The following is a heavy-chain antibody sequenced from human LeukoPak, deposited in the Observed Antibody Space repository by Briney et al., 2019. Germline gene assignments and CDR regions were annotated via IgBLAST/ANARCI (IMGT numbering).Heavy chain of an antibody. CDR3: AKASTRSFTSGYYGDAFDI. D-gene: IGHD3-22*01. CDR1: GFTFDEYA. Sequence: GGSLTLSCAPSGFTFDEYAMHWLRQPAAKGLDWVAGISWNSGKIGYANSVTGRFTISRDNAKNSLYLQMNSLRAEDIALYYSAKASTRSFTSGYYGDAFDIWGQGTMVSVSS. J-gene: IGHJ3*02. CDR2: ISWNSGKI. V-gene: IGHV3-9*03.